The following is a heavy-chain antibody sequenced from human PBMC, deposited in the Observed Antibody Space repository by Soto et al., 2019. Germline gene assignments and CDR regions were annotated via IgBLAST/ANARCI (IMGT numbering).Heavy chain of an antibody. Sequence: QVQLVESGGGVVQPGRSLRLSCAASGFTFSSYGMHWVRQAPGKGLEWVAVIWYDGSNKYYADSVKGRFTISRDNSKNTLYLQMNSLRAEDTAVYYCARERRSDILTGYHDYWGQGTLVTVSS. CDR2: IWYDGSNK. D-gene: IGHD3-9*01. CDR3: ARERRSDILTGYHDY. J-gene: IGHJ4*02. V-gene: IGHV3-33*01. CDR1: GFTFSSYG.